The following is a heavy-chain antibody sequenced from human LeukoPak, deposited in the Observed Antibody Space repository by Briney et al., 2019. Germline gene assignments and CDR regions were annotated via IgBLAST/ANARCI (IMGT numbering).Heavy chain of an antibody. V-gene: IGHV1-2*06. CDR2: INPSNGGS. Sequence: GASVKVSCKASGYYFTGYCMHWVRQAPGQGLEWMGRINPSNGGSNIAQKFQGRVTMTRDTSISTAYMELSRLRSDDTAVYYCAREYHRWEPGYFDYWGQGTLVTVSS. D-gene: IGHD1-14*01. J-gene: IGHJ4*02. CDR1: GYYFTGYC. CDR3: AREYHRWEPGYFDY.